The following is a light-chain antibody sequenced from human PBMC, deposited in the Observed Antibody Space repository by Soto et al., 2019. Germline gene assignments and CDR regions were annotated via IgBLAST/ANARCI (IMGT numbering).Light chain of an antibody. CDR3: SSYTTSNTYV. J-gene: IGLJ1*01. Sequence: QSALTQPSSVCGSPGQSITFSCTGTSSDIGVYNYVSWYQQHPGKAPKLMIYEVNNRPSGVSNRFSGSKSGNTASLTISGLQAEDEADYYCSSYTTSNTYVFGTGTKVTVL. CDR2: EVN. CDR1: SSDIGVYNY. V-gene: IGLV2-14*01.